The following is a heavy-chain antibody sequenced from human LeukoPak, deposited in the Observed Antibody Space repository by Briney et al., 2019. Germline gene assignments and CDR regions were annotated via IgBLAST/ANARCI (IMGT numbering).Heavy chain of an antibody. Sequence: ETLSLTCTVSGVXMSSSPYYWGWIRQPPGKGLEWVSRIHSDGINTIYADSVKGRFTISRDNAKNTVFLQMDGLRAEDTAVYYCATDRSYTVDIWGQGTMVTVSS. CDR1: GVXMSSSPYY. J-gene: IGHJ3*02. CDR2: IHSDGINT. CDR3: ATDRSYTVDI. V-gene: IGHV3-74*01.